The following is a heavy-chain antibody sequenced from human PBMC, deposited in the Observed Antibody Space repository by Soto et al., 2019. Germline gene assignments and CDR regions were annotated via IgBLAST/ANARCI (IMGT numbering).Heavy chain of an antibody. D-gene: IGHD2-8*02. CDR2: FTPILGVA. CDR3: ARPSTTATGGVEH. J-gene: IGHJ4*02. Sequence: ASVKVSCKASGVTFNNSTVNWVRQAPGQGLEWMGRFTPILGVANNAQKFQGRLTLSVEKSTSTAYMELSSLRSGDTAVYYCARPSTTATGGVEHWGQGTLVTVSS. CDR1: GVTFNNST. V-gene: IGHV1-69*02.